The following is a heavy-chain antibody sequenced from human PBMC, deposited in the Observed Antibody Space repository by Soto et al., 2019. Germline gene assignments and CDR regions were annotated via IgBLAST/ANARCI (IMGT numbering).Heavy chain of an antibody. CDR2: INPQTGGT. J-gene: IGHJ6*02. CDR3: ARERYQVISDGMDV. Sequence: ASVKVSCHASGYTFTGYYIHWVRDAPGQGLEWMGWINPQTGGTSYAQKFQGRVTLSRDTSINTAYLELSRLRFDDAAVYFCARERYQVISDGMDVWGQGTTVTVSS. D-gene: IGHD2-2*01. CDR1: GYTFTGYY. V-gene: IGHV1-2*02.